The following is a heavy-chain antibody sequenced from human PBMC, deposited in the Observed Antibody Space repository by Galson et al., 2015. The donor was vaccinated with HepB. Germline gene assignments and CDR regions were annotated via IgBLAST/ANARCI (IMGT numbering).Heavy chain of an antibody. D-gene: IGHD3/OR15-3a*01. CDR2: INSDGSST. Sequence: SLRLSCAASGFTFSSYRMHWVRQAPGKGLVWVSRINSDGSSTSYADSVKGRFTISRDNAKNTLYLQMNSLRAEDTAVYYCARDPWEDWYYMDVWGKGTTVTVSS. CDR3: ARDPWEDWYYMDV. J-gene: IGHJ6*03. V-gene: IGHV3-74*01. CDR1: GFTFSSYR.